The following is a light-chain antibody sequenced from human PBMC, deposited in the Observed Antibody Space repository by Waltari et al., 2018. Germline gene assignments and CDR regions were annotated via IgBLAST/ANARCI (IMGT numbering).Light chain of an antibody. Sequence: DIQMTQSPSSLSASVGDRVTITCRASQGISSFLAWYQQKPGKVPKVLIYGASTLQSGVPSRFSGSGSGTDFTLTISSLQPEDVATYYCQKYDSDPRTFGPGTKVDLK. V-gene: IGKV1-27*01. CDR3: QKYDSDPRT. J-gene: IGKJ3*01. CDR2: GAS. CDR1: QGISSF.